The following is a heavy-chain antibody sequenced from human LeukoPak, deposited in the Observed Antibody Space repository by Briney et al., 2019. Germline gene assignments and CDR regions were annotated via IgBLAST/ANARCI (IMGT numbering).Heavy chain of an antibody. V-gene: IGHV4-34*01. J-gene: IGHJ4*02. CDR2: INHSGST. CDR3: ARVGVLDTAMPIYYFDY. CDR1: GGSFSGYY. Sequence: SETLSLTCAVYGGSFSGYYWSWIRQPPGKGLEWIGEINHSGSTNYNPSLKSRVTISVDTSKNQFSLKLSSVTAADTAVYYCARVGVLDTAMPIYYFDYWGQGTLVTVSS. D-gene: IGHD5-18*01.